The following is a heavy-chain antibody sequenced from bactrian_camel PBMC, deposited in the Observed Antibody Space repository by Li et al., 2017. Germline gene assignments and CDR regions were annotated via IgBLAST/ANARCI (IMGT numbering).Heavy chain of an antibody. D-gene: IGHD6*01. J-gene: IGHJ4*01. CDR2: TISSEGNT. V-gene: IGHV3S63*01. CDR3: VAGPYDGNWFCRPEAFHL. Sequence: HVQLVESGGGSVQAGETLRLSCTASGFTFDDADMGWYRQAPGNECEWVSTISSEGNTYYADSVKGPFTISQDNAKNTVYLQMTNLKVEDTAVYHCVAGPYDGNWFCRPEAFHLWGQGTQVTVS. CDR1: GFTFDDAD.